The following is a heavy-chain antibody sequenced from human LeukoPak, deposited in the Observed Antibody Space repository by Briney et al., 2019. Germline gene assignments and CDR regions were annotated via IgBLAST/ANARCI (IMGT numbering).Heavy chain of an antibody. Sequence: GGSLRLSCAASGFTFSNYAMNWVSQAPGKGLEWVSGISGNGGSTYHADFVKGRCTISRDNSKNTLHLQMNSLRAEDTAVYYCAKGKGDCINNSCREWGQGTLVIVSS. CDR3: AKGKGDCINNSCRE. CDR1: GFTFSNYA. J-gene: IGHJ4*02. D-gene: IGHD3-10*01. CDR2: ISGNGGST. V-gene: IGHV3-23*01.